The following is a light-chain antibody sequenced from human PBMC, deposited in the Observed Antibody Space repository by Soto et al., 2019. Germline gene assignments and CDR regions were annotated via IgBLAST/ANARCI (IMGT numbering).Light chain of an antibody. V-gene: IGLV1-40*01. J-gene: IGLJ2*01. CDR3: QSYDSSLNVV. Sequence: QSVLTQPPSVSGAPGQRVTISCTGSSSNIGAGYDVHWYQQLPGTAPKLLIYGNSNRPSGVPDRFSGSKSGTSASLAITGFQDEDEGDYYCQSYDSSLNVVFGGGTKLTVL. CDR2: GNS. CDR1: SSNIGAGYD.